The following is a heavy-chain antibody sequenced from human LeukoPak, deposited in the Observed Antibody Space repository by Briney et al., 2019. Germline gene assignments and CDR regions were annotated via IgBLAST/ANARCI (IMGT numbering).Heavy chain of an antibody. CDR1: GYTFTIYD. CDR2: MNPNSGNT. V-gene: IGHV1-8*03. CDR3: ARGYEQQLLYYFDY. D-gene: IGHD6-13*01. J-gene: IGHJ4*02. Sequence: EASVKVSCKSSGYTFTIYDINWVRQATGQGLEWMGWMNPNSGNTGYAQKFQGGVTITRNTSISTAYMELSSLRSEDTAVYYCARGYEQQLLYYFDYWGQGTLVTVSS.